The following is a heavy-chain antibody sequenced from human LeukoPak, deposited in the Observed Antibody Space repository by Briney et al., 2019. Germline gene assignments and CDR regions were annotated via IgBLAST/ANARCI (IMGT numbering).Heavy chain of an antibody. Sequence: ASVKVSCKASGGTFSSYAISWVRQAPGQGLEWMGGIIPIFGTANYAQKFQGRVTITADESTSTAYMELSSLRSEDTAVYYCAVHDYGDYNLDPWGQGTLVTVSS. CDR3: AVHDYGDYNLDP. J-gene: IGHJ5*02. V-gene: IGHV1-69*01. D-gene: IGHD4-17*01. CDR1: GGTFSSYA. CDR2: IIPIFGTA.